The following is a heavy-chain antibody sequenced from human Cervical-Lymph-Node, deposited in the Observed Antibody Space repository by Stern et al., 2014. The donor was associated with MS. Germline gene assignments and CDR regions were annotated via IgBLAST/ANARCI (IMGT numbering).Heavy chain of an antibody. D-gene: IGHD3-10*02. V-gene: IGHV1-8*01. Sequence: VQLVQSGAEVRKPGASVKVSCKASGYNFKSFDINWVRQAPGQGLEWMGWVSPNSGGTGSAQRFQDRVTMTADSSMTTAYMELRSLTSDDSAVYYCARGDTMYVGWMDVWGQGTTVIVSS. CDR1: GYNFKSFD. J-gene: IGHJ6*02. CDR2: VSPNSGGT. CDR3: ARGDTMYVGWMDV.